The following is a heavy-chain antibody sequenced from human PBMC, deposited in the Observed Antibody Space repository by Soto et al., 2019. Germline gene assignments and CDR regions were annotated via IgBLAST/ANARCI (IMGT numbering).Heavy chain of an antibody. D-gene: IGHD3-22*01. CDR3: ARVPPPPYYDSSGYTFDY. CDR2: IYYSGST. V-gene: IGHV4-59*01. CDR1: GGSISSYY. J-gene: IGHJ4*02. Sequence: PSETLSLTCTVSGGSISSYYWSWIRQPPGKGLEWIGYIYYSGSTNYNPSLKSRVTISVDTSKNQFSLKLSSVTAADTAVYYCARVPPPPYYDSSGYTFDYWGQGTLVTVSS.